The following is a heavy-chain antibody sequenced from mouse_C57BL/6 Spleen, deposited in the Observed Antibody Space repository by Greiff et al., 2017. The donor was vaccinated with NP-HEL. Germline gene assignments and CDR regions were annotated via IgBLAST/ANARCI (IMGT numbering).Heavy chain of an antibody. J-gene: IGHJ4*01. Sequence: EVQLQQSGAELVRPGASVKLSCTASGFNIKDDYMHWVKQRPEQGLEWIGWIDPENGDTEYASKFQGKATITADTSSNTAYLQRSSLTSEDTAVYYCTHPDYDYDPYAMDYWGQGTSVTVSS. CDR3: THPDYDYDPYAMDY. V-gene: IGHV14-4*01. CDR1: GFNIKDDY. CDR2: IDPENGDT. D-gene: IGHD2-4*01.